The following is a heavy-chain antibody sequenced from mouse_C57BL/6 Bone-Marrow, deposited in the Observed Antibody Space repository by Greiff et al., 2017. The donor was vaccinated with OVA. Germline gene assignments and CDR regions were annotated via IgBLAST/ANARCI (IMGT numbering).Heavy chain of an antibody. V-gene: IGHV1-26*01. CDR3: ASGPSFAY. D-gene: IGHD6-1*01. CDR2: INPNNGGT. Sequence: VQLQQSGPELVKPGASVKISCKASGYTFTDYYMNWVKQSHGKSLEWIGDINPNNGGTSYNQKFKGKATLTVDKSSSTAYMELRSLTSEDSAVYYCASGPSFAYWGQGTLVTVSA. CDR1: GYTFTDYY. J-gene: IGHJ3*01.